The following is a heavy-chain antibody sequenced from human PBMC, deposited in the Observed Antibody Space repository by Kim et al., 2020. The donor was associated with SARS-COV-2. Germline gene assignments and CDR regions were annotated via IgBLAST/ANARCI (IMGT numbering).Heavy chain of an antibody. D-gene: IGHD3-22*01. J-gene: IGHJ4*02. V-gene: IGHV3-33*01. Sequence: GGSLRLSCAASGFTFSSYGMHWVRQAPGKGLEWVAVIWYDGSNKYYADSVKGRFTISRDNSKNTLYLQMNSLRAEDTAVYYCARDYYDSSGYPHYWGQGTLVTVSS. CDR1: GFTFSSYG. CDR2: IWYDGSNK. CDR3: ARDYYDSSGYPHY.